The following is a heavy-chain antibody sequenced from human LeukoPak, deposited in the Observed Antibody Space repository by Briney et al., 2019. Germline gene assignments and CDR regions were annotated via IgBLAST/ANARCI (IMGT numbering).Heavy chain of an antibody. D-gene: IGHD1-26*01. CDR1: GFTFSSYA. Sequence: GGSLRLSCAASGFTFSSYAMSWVCQAPGKGLEWVSAISGSGGSTYYADSVKGRFTISRDNSKNTLYLQMNSLRAEDTAVYYYAKPRSGSYDFDYWGQGTLVTVSS. CDR3: AKPRSGSYDFDY. V-gene: IGHV3-23*01. J-gene: IGHJ4*02. CDR2: ISGSGGST.